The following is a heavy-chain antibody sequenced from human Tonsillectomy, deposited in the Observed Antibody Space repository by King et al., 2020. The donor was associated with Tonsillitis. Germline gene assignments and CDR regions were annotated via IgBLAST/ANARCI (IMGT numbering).Heavy chain of an antibody. J-gene: IGHJ6*03. D-gene: IGHD3-3*01. CDR1: GFTVSSFA. CDR2: ISDSAGCT. Sequence: VQLVESGGGLVQPGGSLRLSCSASGFTVSSFAMTWVRQATGQGLEWVSSISDSAGCTYSPDSVNGRFTISRDNSKNTLYLQVNGRKAEDTAVYYCAKLLRSGYHLYYMDVWGKGTTVTVSS. CDR3: AKLLRSGYHLYYMDV. V-gene: IGHV3-23*04.